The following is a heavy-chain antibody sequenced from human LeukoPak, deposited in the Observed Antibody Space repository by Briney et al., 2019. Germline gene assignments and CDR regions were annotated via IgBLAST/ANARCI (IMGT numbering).Heavy chain of an antibody. Sequence: GGSLRLSCAVSGFTFSGFWMSWSRQAPGKGLEWVASINSDGSEGYYADVVKGRFTISRDNAKNSLYLQINSLRAEDTAVYYCARAPALGVPAAIIYYYYGMDVWGQGTTVTVSS. CDR1: GFTFSGFW. J-gene: IGHJ6*02. D-gene: IGHD2-2*01. CDR3: ARAPALGVPAAIIYYYYGMDV. CDR2: INSDGSEG. V-gene: IGHV3-7*03.